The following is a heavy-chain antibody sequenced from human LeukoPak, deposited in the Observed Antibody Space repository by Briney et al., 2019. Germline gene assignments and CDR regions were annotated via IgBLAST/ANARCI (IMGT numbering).Heavy chain of an antibody. D-gene: IGHD2-2*01. J-gene: IGHJ5*02. CDR2: IHTSGST. CDR1: GGSLSSGSSLSSGRYY. CDR3: ARAPEGYCGRTSCYEPGPFDP. Sequence: PSETLSLTCTVSGGSLSSGSSLSSGRYYWSWVRQPAGKGLEWIGRIHTSGSTNYNPSLKSRVTISIDTSKNQFSLKLSSVTAADTAVYYCARAPEGYCGRTSCYEPGPFDPWGQGTLLTVSS. V-gene: IGHV4-61*02.